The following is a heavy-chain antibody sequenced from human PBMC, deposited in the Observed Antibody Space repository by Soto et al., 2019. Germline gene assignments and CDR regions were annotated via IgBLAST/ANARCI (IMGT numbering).Heavy chain of an antibody. D-gene: IGHD3-10*01. CDR1: GFTFDDYA. Sequence: GGSLRLSCAASGFTFDDYAMHWVRQAPGKGLEWVSGISWNSGSIGYADSVKGRFTISRDNAKNSLYLQMNSLRAEDTALYYCAKDRGGAPGSYYYYGMDVWGQGTTVTVSS. J-gene: IGHJ6*02. CDR2: ISWNSGSI. V-gene: IGHV3-9*01. CDR3: AKDRGGAPGSYYYYGMDV.